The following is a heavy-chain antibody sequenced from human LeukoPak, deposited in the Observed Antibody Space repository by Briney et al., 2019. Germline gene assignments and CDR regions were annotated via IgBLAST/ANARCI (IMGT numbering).Heavy chain of an antibody. CDR2: IWYDGSDK. V-gene: IGHV3-33*08. CDR1: GFTFSSYA. D-gene: IGHD3/OR15-3a*01. J-gene: IGHJ6*02. CDR3: ARGPPGDFWTYDYYYYGMDV. Sequence: GGSLRLSCATSGFTFSSYAMHWVRQDPGKGLEWVAVIWYDGSDKYYGESLKGRFTISRDNSKNTLYLQMNSLRAEDSAVYYCARGPPGDFWTYDYYYYGMDVWGQGTTVTVSS.